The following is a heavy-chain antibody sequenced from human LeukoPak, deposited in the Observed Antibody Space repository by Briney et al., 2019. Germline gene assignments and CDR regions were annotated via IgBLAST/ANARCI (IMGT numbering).Heavy chain of an antibody. J-gene: IGHJ6*03. V-gene: IGHV3-73*01. CDR1: GFTFSSYG. CDR2: IRTKANSYAT. CDR3: TTQFHDYLYYYYMDV. D-gene: IGHD5-24*01. Sequence: PGGTLRLSCAASGFTFSSYGMSWVRQAPGKGLERVGSIRTKANSYATAYAASVKGRFTISRDDSKNTAYLQMNSLKTEDTAVYYCTTQFHDYLYYYYMDVWGKGTTVTVSS.